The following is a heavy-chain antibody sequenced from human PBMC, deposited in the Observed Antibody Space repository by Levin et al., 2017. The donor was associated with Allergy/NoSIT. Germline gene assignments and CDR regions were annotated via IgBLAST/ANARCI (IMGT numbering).Heavy chain of an antibody. J-gene: IGHJ4*02. D-gene: IGHD1-26*01. Sequence: GESLKISCAASGFTFSSYGMHWVRQAPGKGLEWVAVIWYDGSNKYYADSVKGRFTISRDNSKNTLYLQMNSLRAEDTAVYYCARELIVGATTAVFDYWGQGTLVTVSS. CDR2: IWYDGSNK. CDR1: GFTFSSYG. V-gene: IGHV3-33*01. CDR3: ARELIVGATTAVFDY.